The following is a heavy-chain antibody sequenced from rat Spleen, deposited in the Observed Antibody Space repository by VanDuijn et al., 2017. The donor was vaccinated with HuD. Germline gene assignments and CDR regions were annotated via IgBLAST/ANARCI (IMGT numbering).Heavy chain of an antibody. Sequence: EVQLVESGGGLVQPGRSMKLSCAASGLSFSNYDMAWVRQAPTKGLEWVASISYEGSGTYHGDSVKGRFTISRDNAKSTLYLQMDSLRSEDTATYYCARQRPDYYVMDAWGQGASVTVSS. CDR2: ISYEGSGT. J-gene: IGHJ4*01. CDR1: GLSFSNYD. V-gene: IGHV5-22*01. CDR3: ARQRPDYYVMDA.